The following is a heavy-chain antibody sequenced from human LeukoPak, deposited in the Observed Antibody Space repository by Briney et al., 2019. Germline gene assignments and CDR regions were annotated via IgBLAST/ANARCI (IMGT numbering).Heavy chain of an antibody. J-gene: IGHJ4*02. V-gene: IGHV4-39*07. CDR2: INHSGST. CDR1: GGSISSGSYY. Sequence: SETLSLTCTVSGGSISSGSYYWSWIRQPPGKGLEWIGEINHSGSTNCNPSLKSRVTISVDTSKNQFSLKLSSVTAADTAVYYCATQIVVVTAGPFDYWGQGTLVTVSS. D-gene: IGHD2-21*02. CDR3: ATQIVVVTAGPFDY.